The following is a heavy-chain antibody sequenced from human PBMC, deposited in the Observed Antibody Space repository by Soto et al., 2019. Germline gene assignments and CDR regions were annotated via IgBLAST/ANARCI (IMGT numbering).Heavy chain of an antibody. CDR3: ASPPVGATLSRNNWFDP. Sequence: GGSLRLSCAASGFTFSDYYMIWIRQAPGKGLEWVSYISSSSSYTNYADSVKGRFTISRDNSKNTLYLQMNSLRAEDTAVYYCASPPVGATLSRNNWFDPWGQGTLVTVSS. CDR2: ISSSSSYT. D-gene: IGHD1-26*01. J-gene: IGHJ5*02. V-gene: IGHV3-11*03. CDR1: GFTFSDYY.